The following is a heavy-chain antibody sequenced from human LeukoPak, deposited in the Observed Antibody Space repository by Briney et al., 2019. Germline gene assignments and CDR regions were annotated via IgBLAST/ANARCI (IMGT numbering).Heavy chain of an antibody. J-gene: IGHJ4*02. CDR3: AKDITAMGDY. CDR1: GFTFSIYA. D-gene: IGHD5-18*01. Sequence: GGSLRLSCAASGFTFSIYAMSWVRQAPGKGLEWVSAISVSGGSTYYADSVKGRFTISRDNSKNTLYLQMNSLRAEDTAVYYCAKDITAMGDYWGQGTLVTVSS. V-gene: IGHV3-23*01. CDR2: ISVSGGST.